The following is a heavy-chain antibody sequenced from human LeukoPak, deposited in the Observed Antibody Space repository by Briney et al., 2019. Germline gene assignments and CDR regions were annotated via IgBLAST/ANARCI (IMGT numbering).Heavy chain of an antibody. Sequence: PGGXXRLSCAASGFTFSSYEMNWVRQAPGKGLHSFSFICSIGPTIYYPPSVKRRFTISRDNAKTSLYLQMNSLRAEDTAVYYCARVVAMTIDYRGQGTLVTVSP. V-gene: IGHV3-48*03. D-gene: IGHD5-12*01. CDR1: GFTFSSYE. J-gene: IGHJ4*02. CDR2: ICSIGPTI. CDR3: ARVVAMTIDY.